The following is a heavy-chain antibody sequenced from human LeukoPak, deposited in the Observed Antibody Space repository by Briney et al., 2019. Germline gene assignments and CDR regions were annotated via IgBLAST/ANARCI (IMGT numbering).Heavy chain of an antibody. CDR2: ISYDGSNK. Sequence: GRSLRLSCAASGFTFSSYGMHGVRQAPGKGLEWVAVISYDGSNKYYADSVKGRFTISRDNSKNTLYLQMNSLRAEDTAVYYCAKEDPGSGYYPDAFDIWGQGTMVTVSS. CDR3: AKEDPGSGYYPDAFDI. J-gene: IGHJ3*02. V-gene: IGHV3-30*18. CDR1: GFTFSSYG. D-gene: IGHD3-22*01.